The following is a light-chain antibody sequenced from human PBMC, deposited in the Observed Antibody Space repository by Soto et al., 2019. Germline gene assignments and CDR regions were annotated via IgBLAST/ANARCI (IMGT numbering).Light chain of an antibody. CDR3: KQNRTFPPPWP. Sequence: IVLPQSPGTLSLSPADRAPLSCRASQSVSSSYLAWYQQKPGQAPPLLTYGTSSRVTGIPYRLSCSRSWTGLNLAISTPEPEEIAVYYCKQNRTFPPPWPFGQGNEV. V-gene: IGKV3-20*01. J-gene: IGKJ1*01. CDR2: GTS. CDR1: QSVSSSY.